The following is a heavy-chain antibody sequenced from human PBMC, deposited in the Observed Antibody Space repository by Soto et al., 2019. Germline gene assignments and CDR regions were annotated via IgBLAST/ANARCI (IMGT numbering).Heavy chain of an antibody. D-gene: IGHD6-19*01. Sequence: QVQLVQSGAEVKKPGSSVKVSCKASGGTFSNFAVSWVRQAPGQGLEWMGGIIAIFGAAHYPQQFQGRVTITTDESTATGYMELSSLRPEDTAVYYCARGGYSSGWDNWGQGTLITVSS. CDR2: IIAIFGAA. CDR1: GGTFSNFA. CDR3: ARGGYSSGWDN. J-gene: IGHJ4*02. V-gene: IGHV1-69*01.